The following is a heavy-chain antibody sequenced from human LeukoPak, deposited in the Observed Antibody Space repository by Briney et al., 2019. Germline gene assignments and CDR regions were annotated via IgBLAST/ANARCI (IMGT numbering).Heavy chain of an antibody. CDR1: GYSFTSGHY. Sequence: SETLSLTCSVSGYSFTSGHYWGWIRQPPGKGLEWIANIYHTGSAHYNPSLKSRVTISVDTSKNQFSLKLSSVTAADTAVYYCARPLYSSGWYGFDYWGQGTLVTVSS. V-gene: IGHV4-38-2*01. J-gene: IGHJ4*02. D-gene: IGHD6-19*01. CDR3: ARPLYSSGWYGFDY. CDR2: IYHTGSA.